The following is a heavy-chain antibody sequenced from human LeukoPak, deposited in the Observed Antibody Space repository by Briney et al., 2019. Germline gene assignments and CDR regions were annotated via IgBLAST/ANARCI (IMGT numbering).Heavy chain of an antibody. Sequence: ASVKVSCKASGFTFTNSAMQWVRRARGQRLEWIGWIVVGSGSTNYAQKFQERVTITRDMSTSTAYMELSSLRSEDTAVYYCAADSYSNYQYYGMDVWGQGTTVTVSS. V-gene: IGHV1-58*02. CDR3: AADSYSNYQYYGMDV. CDR1: GFTFTNSA. J-gene: IGHJ6*02. D-gene: IGHD4-11*01. CDR2: IVVGSGST.